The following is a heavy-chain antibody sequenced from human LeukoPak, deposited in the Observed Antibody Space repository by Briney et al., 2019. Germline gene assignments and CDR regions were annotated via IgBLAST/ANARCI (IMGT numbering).Heavy chain of an antibody. Sequence: GGSLRFPCAALGFTLRSNAISWVRQAPGKGLEWAQAISGSGGSTFYADSVKGRFTISRDNSKNTLYLQMNSLRAEDTAVYYCAKVQMANYYDSSGDFDHWGQGTLVTVSS. V-gene: IGHV3-23*01. D-gene: IGHD3-22*01. J-gene: IGHJ4*02. CDR2: ISGSGGST. CDR3: AKVQMANYYDSSGDFDH. CDR1: GFTLRSNA.